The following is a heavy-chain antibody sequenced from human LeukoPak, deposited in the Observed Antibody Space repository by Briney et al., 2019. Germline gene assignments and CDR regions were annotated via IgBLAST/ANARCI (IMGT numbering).Heavy chain of an antibody. CDR1: GFTFSSYS. Sequence: GGSLRLSCAASGFTFSSYSMNWVRQAPGKGLEWVSSISSSSSYIYYADSVKGRFTISRDNAKNSLYLQMNSLRAEDTALYYCAKAAGIAVAGTPFDPWGQGTLVTVSS. J-gene: IGHJ5*02. CDR2: ISSSSSYI. V-gene: IGHV3-21*04. CDR3: AKAAGIAVAGTPFDP. D-gene: IGHD6-19*01.